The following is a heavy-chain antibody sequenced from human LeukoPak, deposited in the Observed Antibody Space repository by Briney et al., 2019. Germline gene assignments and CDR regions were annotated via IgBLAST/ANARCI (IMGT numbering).Heavy chain of an antibody. CDR1: GFTFSSYW. Sequence: GSLRLSCAASGFTFSSYWMSWVRQAPGKGLEWIGEINHSGSTNYNPPLKSRVTISVDTSKNQFSLKLSSVTAADTAVYYCARGMVRGVIDHNWFDPWGQGTLVTVSS. J-gene: IGHJ5*02. V-gene: IGHV4-34*01. D-gene: IGHD3-10*01. CDR2: INHSGST. CDR3: ARGMVRGVIDHNWFDP.